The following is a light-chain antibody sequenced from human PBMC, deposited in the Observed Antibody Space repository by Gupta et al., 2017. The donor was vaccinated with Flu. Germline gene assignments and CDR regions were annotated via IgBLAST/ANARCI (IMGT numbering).Light chain of an antibody. V-gene: IGLV1-40*01. CDR2: GSS. J-gene: IGLJ3*02. Sequence: QSVLTQPPSVSGAPGQRVPIPCPGSSSNIGAGYDVHWYQQLPGRAPKVLIYGSSNRPSGVPDRFFGSKSGISASLAITGLQAEDEADYYCQSYDTSLSGWVFGGGTKVTAL. CDR1: SSNIGAGYD. CDR3: QSYDTSLSGWV.